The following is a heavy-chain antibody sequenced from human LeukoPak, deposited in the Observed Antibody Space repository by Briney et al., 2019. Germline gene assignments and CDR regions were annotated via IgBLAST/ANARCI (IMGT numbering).Heavy chain of an antibody. CDR3: ARGRGYGGFGELSP. J-gene: IGHJ5*02. V-gene: IGHV3-33*01. CDR2: IWYDGSDK. Sequence: PAGGSLRLSCAASGFSLSSYVMHWVRQAPGKGLEWVAVIWYDGSDKYYADSVKGRFSISRDNSKNMMYLQMNSLRAEDTAVYYCARGRGYGGFGELSPWGQGTLVIVSS. CDR1: GFSLSSYV. D-gene: IGHD3-10*01.